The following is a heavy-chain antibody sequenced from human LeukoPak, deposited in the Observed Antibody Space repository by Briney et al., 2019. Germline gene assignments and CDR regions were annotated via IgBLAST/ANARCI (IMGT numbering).Heavy chain of an antibody. J-gene: IGHJ4*02. CDR3: ARRLTDTAMGVDY. D-gene: IGHD5-18*01. Sequence: GESLQISCKGSGYSFTSYWIGWVRPMPGKGLEWMGIIYPGDSDTRYSPSFQGQVTISADKSISTAYLQWSSLKASDTAMYYCARRLTDTAMGVDYWGQGTLVTVSS. V-gene: IGHV5-51*01. CDR2: IYPGDSDT. CDR1: GYSFTSYW.